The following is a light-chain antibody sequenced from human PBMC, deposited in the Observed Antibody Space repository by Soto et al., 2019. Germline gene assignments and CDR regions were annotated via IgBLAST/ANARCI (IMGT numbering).Light chain of an antibody. V-gene: IGKV2-28*01. CDR1: QSLLHTNGYSY. CDR2: LGS. CDR3: MQELQAWP. J-gene: IGKJ1*01. Sequence: IVMTQSPLSLPVTPGEPASISCRSSQSLLHTNGYSYLDWYLQKPGQSPQLLIYLGSNRASGVSDRFSGSGSGTDFTRKSSRVEAEDVGVYYCMQELQAWPFGQGTKVEIK.